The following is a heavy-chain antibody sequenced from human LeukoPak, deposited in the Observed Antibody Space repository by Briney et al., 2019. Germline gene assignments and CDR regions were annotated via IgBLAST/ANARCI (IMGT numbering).Heavy chain of an antibody. J-gene: IGHJ4*02. CDR2: IRYDGSNK. Sequence: PGGSLRLSCAASGFIFSSYGMHWVRQAPGKGLEWVAFIRYDGSNKYYADSVKGRFTISRDNSKNTLYLQMNSLRAEDTALYYCAKGLERESRLDSWGQGTLVTVSS. CDR3: AKGLERESRLDS. V-gene: IGHV3-30*02. CDR1: GFIFSSYG. D-gene: IGHD1-1*01.